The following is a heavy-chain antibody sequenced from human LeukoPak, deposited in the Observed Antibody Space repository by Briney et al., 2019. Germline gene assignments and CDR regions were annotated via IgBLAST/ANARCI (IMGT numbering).Heavy chain of an antibody. D-gene: IGHD6-13*01. CDR3: AKDRVGIATSYGH. CDR2: ITGSSGTA. CDR1: GFSLSNYG. Sequence: GGSLRLSCAASGFSLSNYGMNWVRQAPGKGLEWVSGITGSSGTAYHAGSVRGRFTISRDESKNTLYLQMSSLRADDTAVYYCAKDRVGIATSYGHWGQGTLVTVSS. J-gene: IGHJ4*02. V-gene: IGHV3-23*01.